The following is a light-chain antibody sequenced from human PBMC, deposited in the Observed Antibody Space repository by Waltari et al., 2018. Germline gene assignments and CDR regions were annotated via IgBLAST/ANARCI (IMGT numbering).Light chain of an antibody. Sequence: QSVLTQPPSASGTPGQRVTISCSGTSSNIGDNAVSWYHQVPRAAPKLLIYGNDPRPSGVPVRYSGSRSGTSASLVINGVQSEDEGDFYCAAWDDNVNGPIFGAGTRVTVL. J-gene: IGLJ1*01. CDR2: GND. CDR3: AAWDDNVNGPI. CDR1: SSNIGDNA. V-gene: IGLV1-44*01.